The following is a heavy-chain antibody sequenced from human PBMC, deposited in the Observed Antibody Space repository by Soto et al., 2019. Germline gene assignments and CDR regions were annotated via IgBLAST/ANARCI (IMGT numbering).Heavy chain of an antibody. CDR2: IKSKNDGETT. V-gene: IGHV3-15*07. J-gene: IGHJ5*02. Sequence: EVQLVESGGDLVKPGGSLRLSCAASGFTFYTAWLNWVRQAPGKGLEWVGRIKSKNDGETTDYAAPVKGRFTNSRDDSITTLYLQMNSLKTDDTAVYYCVTDTRGSWGQGTLVTVSS. CDR1: GFTFYTAW. D-gene: IGHD3-3*01. CDR3: VTDTRGS.